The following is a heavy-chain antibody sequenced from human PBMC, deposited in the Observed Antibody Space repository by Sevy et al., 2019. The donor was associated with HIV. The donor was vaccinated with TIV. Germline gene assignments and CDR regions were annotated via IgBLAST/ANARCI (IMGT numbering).Heavy chain of an antibody. CDR3: AREDYGGNPIDY. D-gene: IGHD4-17*01. V-gene: IGHV4-30-4*01. CDR1: GGSISSGDYY. J-gene: IGHJ4*02. Sequence: SETLSLTCTVSGGSISSGDYYWSWIRQPPGKGLEWIGYIYYSGSTYYNPSLKSRVTISVDTSKNQFSLKLSSVTAADTAVYYCAREDYGGNPIDYWGQGTLVTVSS. CDR2: IYYSGST.